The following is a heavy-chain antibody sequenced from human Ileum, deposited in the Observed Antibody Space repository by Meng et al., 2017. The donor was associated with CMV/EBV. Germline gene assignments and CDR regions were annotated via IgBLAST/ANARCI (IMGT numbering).Heavy chain of an antibody. V-gene: IGHV1-2*02. CDR3: ARQNHGYCSSTSCAGGPYYYYYGMDV. J-gene: IGHJ6*02. CDR1: GYTFTGYY. Sequence: ASVKVSCKASGYTFTGYYMHWVRQAPGQGLEWMGWINPNSGGTSYAQKFQGRVTMTRDTSISTAYMELSRLRSDDTAVYYCARQNHGYCSSTSCAGGPYYYYYGMDVWGQGTTVTVSS. D-gene: IGHD2-2*01. CDR2: INPNSGGT.